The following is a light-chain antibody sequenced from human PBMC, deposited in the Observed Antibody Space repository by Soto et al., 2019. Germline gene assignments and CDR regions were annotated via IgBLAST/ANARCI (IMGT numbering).Light chain of an antibody. Sequence: ERVMLRARGILYVSPGERATLSCTSSHYIYSNVAWFQQRPGQAPRLLIYRASTRATGTPARFSGSGSGTEFTLTITSLQSQDFALDYCQQYHNLWTFGQATKVDLK. J-gene: IGKJ1*01. CDR2: RAS. V-gene: IGKV3-15*01. CDR3: QQYHNLWT. CDR1: HYIYSN.